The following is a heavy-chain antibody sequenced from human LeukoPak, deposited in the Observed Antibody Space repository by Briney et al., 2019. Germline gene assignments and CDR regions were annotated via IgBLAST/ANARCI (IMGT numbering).Heavy chain of an antibody. D-gene: IGHD2-2*03. CDR2: IYPDESNI. CDR3: ARPPSRGYSSSFEY. CDR1: GYSFPTYW. V-gene: IGHV5-51*01. Sequence: SGESLKISCKGSGYSFPTYWIAWVRQMPGKGLEWMGIIYPDESNIRYSPSFQGQATISADKSISTAYLQWSSLKASDTAMYYCARPPSRGYSSSFEYWGQGTLVTVSS. J-gene: IGHJ4*02.